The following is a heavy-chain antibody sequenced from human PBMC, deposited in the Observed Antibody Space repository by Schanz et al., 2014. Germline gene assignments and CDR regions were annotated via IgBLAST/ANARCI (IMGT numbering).Heavy chain of an antibody. Sequence: EVQLVESGGGLVQPGGSLRLSCAVSGFTVSSNYMSWVRQAPGKGLEWVSTVYMSAASTRYADSVKGRFIISRDSSKNTLYLQMNSLRTEDTAVYYCAKAPYADYGYFHYWGQGTLVPVSS. D-gene: IGHD4-17*01. CDR1: GFTVSSNY. CDR3: AKAPYADYGYFHY. CDR2: VYMSAAST. V-gene: IGHV3-66*02. J-gene: IGHJ4*02.